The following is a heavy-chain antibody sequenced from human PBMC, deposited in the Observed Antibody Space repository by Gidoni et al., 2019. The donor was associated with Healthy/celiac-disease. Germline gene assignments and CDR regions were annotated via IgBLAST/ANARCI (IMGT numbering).Heavy chain of an antibody. CDR3: ARGRYRGSWFDP. D-gene: IGHD3-10*01. V-gene: IGHV4-34*01. CDR1: GGSFSGYY. CDR2: INHSGST. Sequence: QVQLQQWRAGLLKPSETLSLTCAVYGGSFSGYYWSWIRQPPGKGLEWIGEINHSGSTNYNPSLKRRVTISVDTSKNQFSLKLSSVTAADTAVYYCARGRYRGSWFDPWGQGTLVTVSS. J-gene: IGHJ5*02.